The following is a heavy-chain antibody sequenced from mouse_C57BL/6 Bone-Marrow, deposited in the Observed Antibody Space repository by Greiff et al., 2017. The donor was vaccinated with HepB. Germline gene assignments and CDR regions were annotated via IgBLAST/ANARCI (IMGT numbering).Heavy chain of an antibody. Sequence: QVTLKESGPGLVAPSQSLSITCTVSGFSLTSYGVHWVRQPPGKGLEWLVVIWSDGSTTYNSALKSRLSISKDNSKSQVFLKMNSLQADDTAMYYCARHPEDYADYAMDYWGQGTSVTVSS. V-gene: IGHV2-6-1*01. CDR3: ARHPEDYADYAMDY. CDR2: IWSDGST. J-gene: IGHJ4*01. CDR1: GFSLTSYG. D-gene: IGHD2-4*01.